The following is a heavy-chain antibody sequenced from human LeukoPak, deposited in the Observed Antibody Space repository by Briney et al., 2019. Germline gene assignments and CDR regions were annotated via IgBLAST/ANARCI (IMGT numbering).Heavy chain of an antibody. CDR2: ISYDGSNK. Sequence: PGGSLRLSCEASGFTFSGYGMHWVRQAPGKGLEWVAGISYDGSNKYYTDSVKGRFTISRDNSKNTLYLQMNSLRPEDTAVYYCANTPTTSTPQDAFDIWGQGTMVTVSS. V-gene: IGHV3-30*18. CDR1: GFTFSGYG. CDR3: ANTPTTSTPQDAFDI. D-gene: IGHD2-15*01. J-gene: IGHJ3*02.